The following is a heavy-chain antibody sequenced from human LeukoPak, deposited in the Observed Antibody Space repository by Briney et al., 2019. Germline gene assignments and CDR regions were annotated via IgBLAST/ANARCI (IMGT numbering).Heavy chain of an antibody. D-gene: IGHD5-18*01. CDR1: GYTFTSYD. J-gene: IGHJ4*02. Sequence: ASVKVSCKAPGYTFTSYDINWVRQATGQGLEWMGWMNPNSGNTGHAQKFQGRVTMTRNTSISTAYMELSSLRSEDTAVYYCARAMWAMDFDYWGQGTLVTVSS. V-gene: IGHV1-8*01. CDR3: ARAMWAMDFDY. CDR2: MNPNSGNT.